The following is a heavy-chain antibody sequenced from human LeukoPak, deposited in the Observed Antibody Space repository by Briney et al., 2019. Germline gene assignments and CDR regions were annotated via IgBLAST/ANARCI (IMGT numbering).Heavy chain of an antibody. D-gene: IGHD6-19*01. Sequence: GGSLRLSCAASGFIFSSYSMNWVRQAPGKGLEWVSYISTSSNTIYYVDSVKGRFTISRDNAKNSLHLQMNSLRDEDTAVYYCATIRAVAGRSYFDYWGQGTLVTVSS. CDR3: ATIRAVAGRSYFDY. CDR2: ISTSSNTI. J-gene: IGHJ4*02. CDR1: GFIFSSYS. V-gene: IGHV3-48*02.